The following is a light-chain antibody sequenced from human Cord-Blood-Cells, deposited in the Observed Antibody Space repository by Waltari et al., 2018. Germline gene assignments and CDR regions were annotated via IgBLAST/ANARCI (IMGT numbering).Light chain of an antibody. J-gene: IGKJ3*01. CDR1: QRVSSY. CDR3: QQRSNWPPFT. CDR2: DAS. Sequence: EIVLTQSPATLSLSPGERATLSCWASQRVSSYLAWYQQKPGQAPRLLIYDASNRATGIPARFSGSGSGTDFTLTISSLEPEDFAVYYCQQRSNWPPFTFGPGTKVDIK. V-gene: IGKV3-11*01.